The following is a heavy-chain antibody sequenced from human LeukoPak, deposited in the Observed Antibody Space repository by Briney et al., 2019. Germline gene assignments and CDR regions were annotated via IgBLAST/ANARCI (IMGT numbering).Heavy chain of an antibody. CDR3: TRDVREAYDI. V-gene: IGHV3-7*01. D-gene: IGHD3-16*01. Sequence: GGSLRLSCEASGFRFGGFWMNWVRRAPGKGPERVANMNPDGSHRLYVASVGGRFTISRDNAKNLLYLQMNSLRVEDTAVYYCTRDVREAYDIWGHGTMVTVSS. CDR2: MNPDGSHR. CDR1: GFRFGGFW. J-gene: IGHJ3*02.